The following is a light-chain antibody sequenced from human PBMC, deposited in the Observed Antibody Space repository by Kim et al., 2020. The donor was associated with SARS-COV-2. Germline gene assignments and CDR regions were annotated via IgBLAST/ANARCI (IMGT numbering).Light chain of an antibody. Sequence: SVALGQTARITCGGNNIGFKNVHWYQRKPGQAPVLVIYRDNNRPSGIPERFSGSNSGNTATLTISRAQAGDEAEYYCQVWDSSTSVFGGGTKVTVL. CDR3: QVWDSSTSV. J-gene: IGLJ2*01. CDR2: RDN. CDR1: NIGFKN. V-gene: IGLV3-9*01.